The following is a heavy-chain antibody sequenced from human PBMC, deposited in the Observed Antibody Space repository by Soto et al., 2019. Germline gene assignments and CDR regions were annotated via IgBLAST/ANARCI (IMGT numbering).Heavy chain of an antibody. CDR1: GYSFSNYG. J-gene: IGHJ6*02. CDR2: ISGYSGDT. D-gene: IGHD2-15*01. V-gene: IGHV1-18*04. CDR3: AKKEYCSYSRFFRYYYFHYGMDV. Sequence: QVQLVQSGAEVKKPGASVKVSCKAFGYSFSNYGVSWVRQAPGQGLEWMGWISGYSGDTNYAQNFQGRVTMTTDTIKNTGYKEVRSVRTDETAVYYWAKKEYCSYSRFFRYYYFHYGMDVWGQGTTGTVSS.